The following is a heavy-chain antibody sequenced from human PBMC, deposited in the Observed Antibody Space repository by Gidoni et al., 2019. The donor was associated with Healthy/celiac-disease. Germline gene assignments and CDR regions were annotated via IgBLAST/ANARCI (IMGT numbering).Heavy chain of an antibody. D-gene: IGHD3-22*01. CDR1: GYTFTSYY. CDR3: ARVSSDDSSGGPDAFDI. V-gene: IGHV1-46*03. Sequence: QVQLVQSGAEVKKPGASVKVSCKASGYTFTSYYMHWVRQAPGQGLEWMGIINPSGGSTSYAQKFQGRVTMTRDTSTSTVYMELSSLRSEDTAVYYCARVSSDDSSGGPDAFDIWGQGTMVTVSS. CDR2: INPSGGST. J-gene: IGHJ3*02.